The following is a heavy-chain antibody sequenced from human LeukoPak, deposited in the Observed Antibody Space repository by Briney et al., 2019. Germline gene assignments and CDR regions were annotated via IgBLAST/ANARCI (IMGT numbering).Heavy chain of an antibody. CDR1: GGSISSYY. D-gene: IGHD6-13*01. V-gene: IGHV4-59*08. CDR2: IYYSGST. Sequence: SETLSLTCTVSGGSISSYYWSWIRQPPGKGLEWIGYIYYSGSTNYNPSLKSRVTISVDTSKNQFSLKLSSVTAADTAVYYCVRHSGIAHYWGQGTLVTVSS. CDR3: VRHSGIAHY. J-gene: IGHJ4*02.